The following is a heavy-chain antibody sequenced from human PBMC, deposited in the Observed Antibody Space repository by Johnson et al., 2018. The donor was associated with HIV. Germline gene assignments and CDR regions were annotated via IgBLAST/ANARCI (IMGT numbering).Heavy chain of an antibody. V-gene: IGHV3-20*04. CDR3: ARGGAYSSGWYDDAFDI. CDR1: GFTFDDYG. CDR2: INWNGGST. D-gene: IGHD6-19*01. J-gene: IGHJ3*02. Sequence: VQLVESGGGVVRPGGSLRLSCAASGFTFDDYGMSWVRQAPGKGLEWVSGINWNGGSTGYADSVKGRFTISRDNAKNSLYLQMKSLRAEDTDVYYCARGGAYSSGWYDDAFDIWGQGTMVTVSS.